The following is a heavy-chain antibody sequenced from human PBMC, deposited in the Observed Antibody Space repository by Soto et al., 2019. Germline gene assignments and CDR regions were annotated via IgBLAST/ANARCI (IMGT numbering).Heavy chain of an antibody. CDR1: GFTFSSYA. D-gene: IGHD2-2*01. V-gene: IGHV3-30-3*01. CDR3: ARAYCSSTSCSDFDY. CDR2: ISYDGSNK. J-gene: IGHJ4*02. Sequence: PGGSLRLSCAASGFTFSSYAMHWVRQAPGKGLEWAAVISYDGSNKYYADSVKGRFTISRDNSKNTLYLQMNSLRAEDTAVYYCARAYCSSTSCSDFDYWGQGTLVTVSS.